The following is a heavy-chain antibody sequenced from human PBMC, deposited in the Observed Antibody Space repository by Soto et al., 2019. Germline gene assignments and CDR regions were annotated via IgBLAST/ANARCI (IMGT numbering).Heavy chain of an antibody. CDR1: GYTFTSYY. J-gene: IGHJ6*02. CDR2: INPSGGST. CDR3: ARHSHIVVVPAAIDYYYYGMDV. V-gene: IGHV1-46*01. D-gene: IGHD2-2*01. Sequence: ASVKVSCKASGYTFTSYYMHWVRQAPGQGLEWMGIINPSGGSTSYAQKFQGRVTMTRDTSTSTVYMELSSLKASDTAMYYCARHSHIVVVPAAIDYYYYGMDVWGQGTTVTVSS.